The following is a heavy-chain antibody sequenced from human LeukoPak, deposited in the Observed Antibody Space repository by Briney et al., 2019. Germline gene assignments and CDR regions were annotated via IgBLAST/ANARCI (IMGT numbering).Heavy chain of an antibody. CDR3: ATLSSGPTTPRYYFDY. CDR1: GFTFSDYY. CDR2: ISSSGSTI. D-gene: IGHD6-19*01. Sequence: GGSLRLSCAASGFTFSDYYMSWIRQAPGKGLEWVSYISSSGSTIYYADSVKGRFTISRDNSKNTLYLQMNSLRAEDTAVYYRATLSSGPTTPRYYFDYWGQGTLVTVSS. J-gene: IGHJ4*02. V-gene: IGHV3-11*04.